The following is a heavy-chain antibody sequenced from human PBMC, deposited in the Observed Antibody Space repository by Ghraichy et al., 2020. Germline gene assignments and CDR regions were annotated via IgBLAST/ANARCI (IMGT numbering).Heavy chain of an antibody. D-gene: IGHD1-1*01. V-gene: IGHV3-11*05. CDR1: GFTFSDHY. Sequence: GESLNISCAASGFTFSDHYMSWIRQAPGKGLEWVSYISSSGSYTNYADSVKGRFTISRDNAKNSLFLQMNSLRAEDTAVYYCARGLTVERNWYFDLWGRGTLVTVSS. CDR2: ISSSGSYT. CDR3: ARGLTVERNWYFDL. J-gene: IGHJ2*01.